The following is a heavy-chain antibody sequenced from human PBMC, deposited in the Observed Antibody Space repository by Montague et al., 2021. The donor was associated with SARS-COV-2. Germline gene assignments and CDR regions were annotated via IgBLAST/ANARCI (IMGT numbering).Heavy chain of an antibody. CDR1: GFTFSSYA. J-gene: IGHJ1*01. Sequence: SLRLSCPASGFTFSSYAMHWVRQAPGKGLEWVAVISYAKYNKYYADSVRGRFTISRDNSKNTLYLQMDSLRPDDTAVYYCASDAYGDHVGFFHHWGQGSLVTVSS. CDR3: ASDAYGDHVGFFHH. CDR2: ISYAKYNK. D-gene: IGHD4-17*01. V-gene: IGHV3-30-3*01.